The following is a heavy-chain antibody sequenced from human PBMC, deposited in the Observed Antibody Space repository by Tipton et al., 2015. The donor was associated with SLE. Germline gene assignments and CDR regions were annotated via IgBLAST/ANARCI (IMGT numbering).Heavy chain of an antibody. D-gene: IGHD3-10*01. CDR3: ASGFGELLIPQY. J-gene: IGHJ4*02. CDR1: GGSISISSHF. CDR2: IYYSGNT. V-gene: IGHV4-39*01. Sequence: TLSLTCTVSGGSISISSHFWGWIRQPPEKGLEWIGSIYYSGNTYYNPSPKSRVSVSIDSSKNQFSLRLSSVTAADTAVYYCASGFGELLIPQYWGQGALVTVSS.